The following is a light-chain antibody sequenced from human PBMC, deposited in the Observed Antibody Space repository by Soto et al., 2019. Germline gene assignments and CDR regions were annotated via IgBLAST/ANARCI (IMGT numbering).Light chain of an antibody. CDR2: WAS. Sequence: DIVMTQSPDSLAVSLGERATINCKSSQSVLYSSNNKNYLAWYQQKPGQPPKLLIYWASTRESGVPDRFSGSGSGTDFTLTISSLQAEDVAVYYCQQYYSTPFPFGPGTKVHIK. V-gene: IGKV4-1*01. CDR3: QQYYSTPFP. CDR1: QSVLYSSNNKNY. J-gene: IGKJ3*01.